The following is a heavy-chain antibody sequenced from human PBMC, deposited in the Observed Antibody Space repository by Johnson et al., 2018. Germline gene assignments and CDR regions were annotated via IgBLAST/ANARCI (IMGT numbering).Heavy chain of an antibody. V-gene: IGHV1-69*08. CDR3: ARVKGVGDAFDI. Sequence: QVQLVQSGAEVKKPGSSVKVSCKASGDTFSRYTVSWVRQAPGQGFEWMGRIIPMFDTSKYAQKFQGRVTITADKSTSTVYMELSSLRSEDTAVYYCARVKGVGDAFDIWGQGTMVTVSS. J-gene: IGHJ3*02. CDR2: IIPMFDTS. D-gene: IGHD1-26*01. CDR1: GDTFSRYT.